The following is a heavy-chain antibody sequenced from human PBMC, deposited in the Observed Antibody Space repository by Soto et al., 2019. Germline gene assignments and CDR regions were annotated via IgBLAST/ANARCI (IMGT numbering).Heavy chain of an antibody. CDR1: GYTFIDYF. D-gene: IGHD2-8*01. J-gene: IGHJ1*01. CDR2: INPSDHNT. Sequence: QVQLVQSGAEVKKPGASVKVSCKASGYTFIDYFIHWVRQAPGQGLEWMAMINPSDHNTRYAQKFQGRVTLTTDTSTSTVYMDLSNLRSDDTSFYFCARGTRWYWGQGTLVTVSS. V-gene: IGHV1-46*01. CDR3: ARGTRWY.